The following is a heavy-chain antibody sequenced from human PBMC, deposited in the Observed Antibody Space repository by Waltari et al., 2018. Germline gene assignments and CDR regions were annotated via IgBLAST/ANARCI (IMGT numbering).Heavy chain of an antibody. CDR3: ARQEMATTPSFDY. D-gene: IGHD1-1*01. CDR2: MYYSGSA. CDR1: GGSISPTSYS. V-gene: IGHV4-39*01. Sequence: QLHLQESGPGLVKPSATLSLTCSVSGGSISPTSYSWGWIRQPPGKGLEWIGSTMYYSGSADYNPSLKSRVTISVDTSKNQFSLKLTSVTAADTAVYYCARQEMATTPSFDYWGQGNLVTVSS. J-gene: IGHJ4*02.